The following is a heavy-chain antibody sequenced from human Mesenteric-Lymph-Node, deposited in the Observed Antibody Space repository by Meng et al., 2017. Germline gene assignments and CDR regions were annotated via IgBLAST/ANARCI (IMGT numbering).Heavy chain of an antibody. CDR3: ASGGSGYFSPRYYFDY. V-gene: IGHV3-7*01. D-gene: IGHD3-3*01. J-gene: IGHJ4*02. Sequence: GESLKISCAASGFTFSSYWMSWVRQAPGKGLEWVANIKQDGSGKYYVDSVKGRFTISRDNAKNSLYLQMNSLRAEDTAVYYCASGGSGYFSPRYYFDYWGQGTRVTVSS. CDR1: GFTFSSYW. CDR2: IKQDGSGK.